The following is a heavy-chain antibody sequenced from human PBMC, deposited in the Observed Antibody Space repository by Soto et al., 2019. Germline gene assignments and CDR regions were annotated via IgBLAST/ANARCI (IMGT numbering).Heavy chain of an antibody. V-gene: IGHV3-30*18. CDR1: GFTFSNYD. J-gene: IGHJ4*02. CDR2: MSSDESNK. Sequence: QVQLVESGGGVVQPGRSLRLSCAASGFTFSNYDMHWVRQAPSKGLEWVAVMSSDESNKYYADSVKGRFTISRDNSKNTLYLQVNSLRAEDTAVYYCAKGRGYSGSPLDYWCQGTLVTVSS. D-gene: IGHD5-12*01. CDR3: AKGRGYSGSPLDY.